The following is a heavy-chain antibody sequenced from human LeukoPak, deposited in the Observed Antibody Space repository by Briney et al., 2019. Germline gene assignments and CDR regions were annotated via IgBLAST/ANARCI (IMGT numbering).Heavy chain of an antibody. CDR3: ARVSGYDWESFYDY. V-gene: IGHV4-59*01. CDR2: MHRSGSA. J-gene: IGHJ4*02. Sequence: SETLSLTCTVSGGSISSYFWSWVRQSPGKGLEWIGFMHRSGSANSNPSLKSRVTISMDTSKNQFSLKMSSVTAADTAVYYCARVSGYDWESFYDYWGQGTLVTVSS. CDR1: GGSISSYF. D-gene: IGHD5-12*01.